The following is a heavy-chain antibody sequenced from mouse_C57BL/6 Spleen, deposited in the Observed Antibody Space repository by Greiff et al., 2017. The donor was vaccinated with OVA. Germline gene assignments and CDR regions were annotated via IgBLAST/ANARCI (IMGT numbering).Heavy chain of an antibody. CDR3: ARSGVYAMDY. J-gene: IGHJ4*01. Sequence: QVQLQQPGAELVMPGASVKLSCKASGYTFTSYWMHWVKQRPGQGLEWIGGIDPSDSYTNYNQKFKGKSTLTVDKSSSTAYMQLSSLTSEDSAVYYCARSGVYAMDYWGQGTSVTVSS. CDR1: GYTFTSYW. V-gene: IGHV1-69*01. D-gene: IGHD3-1*01. CDR2: IDPSDSYT.